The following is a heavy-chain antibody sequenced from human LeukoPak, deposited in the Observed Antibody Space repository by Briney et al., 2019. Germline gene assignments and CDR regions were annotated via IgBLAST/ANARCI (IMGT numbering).Heavy chain of an antibody. Sequence: PSETLSLTCTVSGGSISSYYWNWIRQPPGRGLEYIGYIYYSGSTNYNPSLKSRVTMSIDTSKNQFSLKLSSVTAADTAVYYCARGPGGVTGEAFDIWGQGTMVTVSS. CDR1: GGSISSYY. V-gene: IGHV4-59*12. D-gene: IGHD3-16*01. CDR2: IYYSGST. CDR3: ARGPGGVTGEAFDI. J-gene: IGHJ3*02.